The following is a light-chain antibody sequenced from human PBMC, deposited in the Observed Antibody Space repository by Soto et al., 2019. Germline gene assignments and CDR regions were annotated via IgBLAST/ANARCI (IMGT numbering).Light chain of an antibody. CDR1: SSDVGGYNY. J-gene: IGLJ2*01. CDR2: EVS. Sequence: QSALTQPASVSGSPGQSITISCTGTSSDVGGYNYVSWYQQHPGKAPKLMIYEVSNRPSGVSNRFSGSKSGNTASLTISGLQDEDEADYYCSSYTSSSTHYVVFGGGTKLTVL. CDR3: SSYTSSSTHYVV. V-gene: IGLV2-14*01.